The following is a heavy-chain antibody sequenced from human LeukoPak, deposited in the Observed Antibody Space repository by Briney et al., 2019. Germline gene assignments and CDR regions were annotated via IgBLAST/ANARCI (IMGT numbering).Heavy chain of an antibody. CDR3: AKHPEDSSGWYSL. J-gene: IGHJ4*02. Sequence: PGGSLRLSCAASGFTFSSYAMSWVRQAPGKGLEWVSAISGSGGSTYYADSVKGRFTISRDNAKNSLYLQMNSLRAEDTAVYYCAKHPEDSSGWYSLWGQGTLVTVSS. CDR2: ISGSGGST. CDR1: GFTFSSYA. V-gene: IGHV3-23*01. D-gene: IGHD6-19*01.